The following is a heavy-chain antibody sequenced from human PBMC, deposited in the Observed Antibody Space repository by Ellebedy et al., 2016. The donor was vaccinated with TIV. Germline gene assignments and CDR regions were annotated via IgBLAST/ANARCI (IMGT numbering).Heavy chain of an antibody. J-gene: IGHJ4*02. Sequence: PGGSLRLSCTTSGFSFSSYGMNWVRQAPGKGLEWVSYISSSGTTIYYADSVKGRFTVSRDNAKNSLYLQMDSLRAEDTAVYYCAPVRGATGYFDAWGQGSLVTVSS. V-gene: IGHV3-48*03. CDR3: APVRGATGYFDA. D-gene: IGHD3-10*01. CDR1: GFSFSSYG. CDR2: ISSSGTTI.